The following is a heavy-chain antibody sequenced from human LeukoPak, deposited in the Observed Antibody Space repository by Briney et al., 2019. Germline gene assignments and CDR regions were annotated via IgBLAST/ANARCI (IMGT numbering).Heavy chain of an antibody. Sequence: GASVKVSCKASGYTFTGYYMHWVRQAPGQGLEWMGWINPNSGGTNYAQKFQGRVTMTRDTSISTAYMELSRLRSDDTAVYYCARGGYSYGTSYGYFDYWGQGTLVTVSS. CDR1: GYTFTGYY. CDR2: INPNSGGT. J-gene: IGHJ4*02. V-gene: IGHV1-2*02. CDR3: ARGGYSYGTSYGYFDY. D-gene: IGHD5-18*01.